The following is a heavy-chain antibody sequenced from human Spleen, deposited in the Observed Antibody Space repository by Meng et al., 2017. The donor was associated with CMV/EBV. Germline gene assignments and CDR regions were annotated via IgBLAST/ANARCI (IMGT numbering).Heavy chain of an antibody. Sequence: EVQLVESGRGLGKYGWAIRLSGAVSGLTFTDAWMTWVCQAPGKGLEWVFRIKSKGSRETTDYSAPVKGRFTISRDDSKNTVYLQMNGLKIEDTAVYFCTLCCDFYETVGRWGQGTLVTVSS. CDR2: IKSKGSRETT. D-gene: IGHD2/OR15-2a*01. CDR1: GLTFTDAW. J-gene: IGHJ4*02. CDR3: TLCCDFYETVGR. V-gene: IGHV3-15*01.